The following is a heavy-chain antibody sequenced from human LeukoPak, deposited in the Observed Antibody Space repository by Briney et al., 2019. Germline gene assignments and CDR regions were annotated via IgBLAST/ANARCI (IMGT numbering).Heavy chain of an antibody. CDR3: ARADIVVVPAAKYYYGMDV. J-gene: IGHJ6*02. D-gene: IGHD2-2*01. V-gene: IGHV4-59*01. CDR1: GGSISTYY. Sequence: SETLSLTCTVSGGSISTYYWSWIRQPPGEGLEWIGYIYYSGSTNYNPSLKSRVTISVDTSKNQFSLKLSSVTAADTAVYYCARADIVVVPAAKYYYGMDVWSQGTTVTVSS. CDR2: IYYSGST.